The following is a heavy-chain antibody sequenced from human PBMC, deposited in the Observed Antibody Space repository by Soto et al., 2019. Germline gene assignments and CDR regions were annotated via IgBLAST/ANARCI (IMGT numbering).Heavy chain of an antibody. CDR1: GGTFSSYA. J-gene: IGHJ3*02. D-gene: IGHD3-22*01. V-gene: IGHV1-69*13. Sequence: SVKVSCKASGGTFSSYAISWVRQAPGQGLEWMGGIIPIFGTANYAQKFQGRVTITADESTSTAYLELSRLRSEDTAVYYGARDSRYDSSGYYYITFRLPAFDIWGQGTMVTVSS. CDR3: ARDSRYDSSGYYYITFRLPAFDI. CDR2: IIPIFGTA.